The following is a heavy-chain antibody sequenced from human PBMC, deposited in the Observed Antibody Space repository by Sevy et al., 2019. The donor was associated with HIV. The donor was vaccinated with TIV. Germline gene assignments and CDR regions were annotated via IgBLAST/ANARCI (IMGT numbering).Heavy chain of an antibody. Sequence: GESLKISCAASGFTFSSYAMHWVRQAPGKGLEWVAVISYDGSNKYYADSVKGRFTISRDNSKNTLYLQMNSLRAEDTAVYYCARDPTSYRITMTFDPWGQGTLVTVS. D-gene: IGHD3-22*01. V-gene: IGHV3-30-3*01. CDR1: GFTFSSYA. CDR3: ARDPTSYRITMTFDP. J-gene: IGHJ5*02. CDR2: ISYDGSNK.